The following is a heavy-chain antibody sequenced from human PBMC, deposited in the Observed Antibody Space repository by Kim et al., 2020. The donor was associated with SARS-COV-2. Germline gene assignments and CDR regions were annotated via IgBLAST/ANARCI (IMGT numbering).Heavy chain of an antibody. Sequence: TEYAGSVKGRFTISRDDSKNSLYLQMNSLKTEDTAVYYCARESDLFDLDYWGQGTLVTVSS. D-gene: IGHD2-21*01. CDR3: ARESDLFDLDY. J-gene: IGHJ4*02. CDR2: T. V-gene: IGHV3-72*01.